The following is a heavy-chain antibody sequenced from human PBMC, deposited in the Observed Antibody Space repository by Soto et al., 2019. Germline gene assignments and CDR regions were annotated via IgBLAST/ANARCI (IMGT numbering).Heavy chain of an antibody. CDR1: GDSITNSAYY. V-gene: IGHV4-39*01. CDR3: ARRTPLYASESSRFDP. CDR2: IDYSGDT. J-gene: IGHJ5*02. D-gene: IGHD3-10*01. Sequence: SETLSLTCTVAGDSITNSAYYWGWIRRPPGKGLEWIGTIDYSGDTKYNPSLEGRVTISADTSKNQFSLRLLSVTAADTAVYYCARRTPLYASESSRFDPWGHGALVT.